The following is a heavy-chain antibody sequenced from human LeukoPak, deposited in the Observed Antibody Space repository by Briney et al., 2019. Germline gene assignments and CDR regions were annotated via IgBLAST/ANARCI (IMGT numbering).Heavy chain of an antibody. Sequence: SETLSLTCAVSGGSMSHHWSWIRQSPGKGLEWIGYISHTASTNYNPSLKSRVTLSIDTSKSQLSFQLTSVTAADTAVYYCAREKSPERKTWLQLGAFDVWGQGTVVTVSS. J-gene: IGHJ3*01. D-gene: IGHD5-24*01. CDR2: ISHTAST. CDR1: GGSMSHH. CDR3: AREKSPERKTWLQLGAFDV. V-gene: IGHV4-59*11.